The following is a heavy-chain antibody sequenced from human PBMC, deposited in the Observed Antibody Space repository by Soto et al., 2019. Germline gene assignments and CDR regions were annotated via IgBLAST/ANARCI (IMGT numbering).Heavy chain of an antibody. CDR2: IKPDGSEQ. J-gene: IGHJ4*02. CDR3: ARSTHSSADY. V-gene: IGHV3-7*05. CDR1: GSTFGPYW. Sequence: EVQLVESGGTLVQPGGSLRLSCAASGSTFGPYWMSWVRQAPGKGLEWVAHIKPDGSEQFYVDSVRGRFTVSRDNAKNSLYLQMNCLRVEDTAVYYCARSTHSSADYWGQGTLVAVSS. D-gene: IGHD3-22*01.